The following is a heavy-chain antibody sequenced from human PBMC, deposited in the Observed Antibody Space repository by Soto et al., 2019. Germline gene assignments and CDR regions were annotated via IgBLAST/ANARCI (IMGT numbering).Heavy chain of an antibody. D-gene: IGHD2-15*01. Sequence: GSLRLSCAASGFTFSSYGMHWVRQAPGKGLEWVAVIWYDGSNKYYADSVKGRFTISRDNSKNTLYLQMNSLRAEDTAVYYCARGVGDIVAVRFDPWRQGTLVTV. CDR1: GFTFSSYG. CDR2: IWYDGSNK. V-gene: IGHV3-33*01. J-gene: IGHJ5*02. CDR3: ARGVGDIVAVRFDP.